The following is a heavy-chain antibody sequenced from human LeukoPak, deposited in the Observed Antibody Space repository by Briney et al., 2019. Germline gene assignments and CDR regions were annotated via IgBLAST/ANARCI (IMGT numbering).Heavy chain of an antibody. CDR2: MSARSGTR. D-gene: IGHD3-10*01. Sequence: GGSLRLSCAASGFSFSSYNMNWVRQAPGKGLEWLSYMSARSGTRYYADSVEGRFTISRDNAKNSLYLQMNSLRAEDTAVYYCVRAYGSGSYGYGYWGQGTLVTVPS. J-gene: IGHJ4*02. V-gene: IGHV3-48*01. CDR3: VRAYGSGSYGYGY. CDR1: GFSFSSYN.